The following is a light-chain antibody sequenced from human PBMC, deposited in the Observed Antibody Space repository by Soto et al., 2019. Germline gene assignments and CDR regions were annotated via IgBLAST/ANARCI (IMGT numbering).Light chain of an antibody. CDR1: QSVSSTH. CDR3: QQYGSSPFT. Sequence: EIVLTQSPATLSLSPGERATLSCGASQSVSSTHLAWYQQKPGLAPRLLIYDASSRATGIPDTFSSSGSGTDFTLTISRLEPEDSAVYYCQQYGSSPFTFGQGTKLEIK. V-gene: IGKV3D-20*01. J-gene: IGKJ2*01. CDR2: DAS.